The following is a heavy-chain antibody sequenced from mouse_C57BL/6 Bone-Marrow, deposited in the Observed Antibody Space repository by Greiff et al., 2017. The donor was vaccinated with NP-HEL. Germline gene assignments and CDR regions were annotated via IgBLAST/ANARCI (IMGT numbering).Heavy chain of an antibody. CDR1: GFTFSDYG. D-gene: IGHD1-1*01. CDR3: ARRDYGSRDFDY. CDR2: ISSGSSTI. V-gene: IGHV5-17*01. Sequence: EVQGVESGGGLVKPGGSLKLSCAASGFTFSDYGMHWVRQAPEKGLEWVAYISSGSSTIYYADTVKGRFTISRDNAKNTLFLQMTSLRSEDAAMYYCARRDYGSRDFDYWGQGTTLTVSS. J-gene: IGHJ2*01.